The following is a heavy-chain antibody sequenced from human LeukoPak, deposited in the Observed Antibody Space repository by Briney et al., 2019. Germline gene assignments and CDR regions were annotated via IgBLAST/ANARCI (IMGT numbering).Heavy chain of an antibody. D-gene: IGHD5-18*01. V-gene: IGHV3-53*01. Sequence: GVSLRLSCAASGFTVSSNYMSSVRQAPGKGLEWVSVIYSGGSTYYADSVKGRFTISRDNSKNTLYLQMNSLRAEDTAVYYCARDRVDTVNDYYYGMDVWGQGTTVTVSS. CDR3: ARDRVDTVNDYYYGMDV. CDR2: IYSGGST. J-gene: IGHJ6*02. CDR1: GFTVSSNY.